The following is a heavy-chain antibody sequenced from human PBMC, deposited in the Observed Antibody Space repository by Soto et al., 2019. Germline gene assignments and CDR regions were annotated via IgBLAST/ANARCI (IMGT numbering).Heavy chain of an antibody. CDR1: GFTFSSYS. D-gene: IGHD3-16*02. CDR2: ISSSSSYI. Sequence: GGSLRLSCVASGFTFSSYSMNWVRQAPGKGLEWVSSISSSSSYIYYADSVKGRFTISRDNAKNSLYLQMNSLRAEDTALYYCARDLSKRPLGELSLFHWGQGTLVTAFS. CDR3: ARDLSKRPLGELSLFH. J-gene: IGHJ4*02. V-gene: IGHV3-21*01.